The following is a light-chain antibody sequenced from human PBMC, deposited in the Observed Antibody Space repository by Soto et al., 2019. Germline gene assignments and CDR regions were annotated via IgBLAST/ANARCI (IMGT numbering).Light chain of an antibody. CDR1: QSVSSNY. Sequence: EIVLTQSPGTLSLSPGERATLSCRASQSVSSNYLAWYKQKPGQAPRLLIYDASSRATGIPDRFSGSGSGTDFTLTISRLEPEDFAVYYCQRYGSSPLTFVGGTKVEIK. CDR2: DAS. V-gene: IGKV3-20*01. CDR3: QRYGSSPLT. J-gene: IGKJ4*01.